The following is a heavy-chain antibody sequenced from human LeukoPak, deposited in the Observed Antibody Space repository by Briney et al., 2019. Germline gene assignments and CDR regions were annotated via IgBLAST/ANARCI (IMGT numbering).Heavy chain of an antibody. CDR1: GFTFSSYS. D-gene: IGHD1-26*01. J-gene: IGHJ3*02. V-gene: IGHV3-21*01. Sequence: GGSLRLSCAASGFTFSSYSLNWVRQAPGKGLEWVSSISGSSSYIYYADSVKGRFTISRHNAKNSLYLQMNSLRAEDTAVYYCARVASGSDAFDIWGQGTMVTVSS. CDR3: ARVASGSDAFDI. CDR2: ISGSSSYI.